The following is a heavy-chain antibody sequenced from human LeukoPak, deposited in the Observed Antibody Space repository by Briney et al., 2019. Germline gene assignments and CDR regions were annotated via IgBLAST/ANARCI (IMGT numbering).Heavy chain of an antibody. CDR1: GFTFSSYA. CDR2: ITGSGDST. V-gene: IGHV3-23*01. J-gene: IGHJ4*02. D-gene: IGHD3-3*01. CDR3: AKDVDFGVICDY. Sequence: GGSLRLFCAVSGFTFSSYAMRWVRPAPGKGLECVSNITGSGDSTHHADSVRGRLTISRVNSKNTLYLQMHRLSAEDTAVYYCAKDVDFGVICDYWGQGTLVTVSS.